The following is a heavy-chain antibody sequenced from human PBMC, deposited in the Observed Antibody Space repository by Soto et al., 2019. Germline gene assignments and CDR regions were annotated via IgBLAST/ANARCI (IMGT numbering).Heavy chain of an antibody. J-gene: IGHJ6*02. CDR1: GFTFSSYS. CDR2: ISSSSSTI. V-gene: IGHV3-48*02. Sequence: PGESLKISCAASGFTFSSYSMNWVRQAPGKGLEWVSYISSSSSTIYYADSVKGRFTISRDNAKNSLYLQMNSLRDEDTAVYYCARHDSKYYYYGMDVWGQGTTVTVSS. CDR3: ARHDSKYYYYGMDV. D-gene: IGHD4-4*01.